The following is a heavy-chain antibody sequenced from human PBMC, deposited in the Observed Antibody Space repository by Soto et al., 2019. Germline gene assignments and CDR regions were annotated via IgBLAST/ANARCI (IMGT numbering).Heavy chain of an antibody. V-gene: IGHV4-39*01. Sequence: SETLSLTCSVSGGSISSRGYYWGWIRQPPGKGLEWIGSIFYSGSTYYNPSLRSRVTISVDTSKNQFSLKLNSLTAADTAVYYCARQGTAPVVGYWSQGTLVTVSS. CDR3: ARQGTAPVVGY. D-gene: IGHD1-1*01. CDR2: IFYSGST. J-gene: IGHJ4*02. CDR1: GGSISSRGYY.